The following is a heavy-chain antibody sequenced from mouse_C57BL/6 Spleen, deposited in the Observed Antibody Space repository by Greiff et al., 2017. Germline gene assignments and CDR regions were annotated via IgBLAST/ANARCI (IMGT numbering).Heavy chain of an antibody. CDR2: INYDGSST. CDR3: ARAGIYYGYDGRAMDY. D-gene: IGHD2-2*01. Sequence: EVNLVESEGGLVQPGSSMKLSCTASGFTFSDYYMAWVRQVPEKGLEWVANINYDGSSTYYLDSLKSRFIISRDNAKNILYLQMSSLKSEDTATYYCARAGIYYGYDGRAMDYWGQGTSVTVSS. V-gene: IGHV5-16*01. CDR1: GFTFSDYY. J-gene: IGHJ4*01.